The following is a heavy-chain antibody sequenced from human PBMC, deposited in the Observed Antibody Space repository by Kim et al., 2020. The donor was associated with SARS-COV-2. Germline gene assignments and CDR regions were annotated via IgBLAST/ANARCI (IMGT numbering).Heavy chain of an antibody. Sequence: ASVKVSCKASGYTFGSYHIHWVRQAPGQGLEWMGIINPSGGGTTYAQKFQGRVTMTRDTSTNTVFMELSSLRSEDTAVYFCVRGLGSGNYYGVWGQGTLVTVSS. D-gene: IGHD1-26*01. CDR3: VRGLGSGNYYGV. CDR1: GYTFGSYH. J-gene: IGHJ4*02. V-gene: IGHV1-46*03. CDR2: INPSGGGT.